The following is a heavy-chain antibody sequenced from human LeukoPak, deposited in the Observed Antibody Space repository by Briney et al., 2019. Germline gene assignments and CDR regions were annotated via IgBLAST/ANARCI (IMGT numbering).Heavy chain of an antibody. D-gene: IGHD7-27*01. J-gene: IGHJ3*02. CDR1: GYTFTGYY. CDR3: ARTRLGELTGDSEAFDI. V-gene: IGHV1-2*02. Sequence: ASVKVSCKASGYTFTGYYMHWVRQAPGQGLEWMGWINPNSGGTNYARKFQGRVTMTRDTSISTAYMELSRLRSDDTAVYYCARTRLGELTGDSEAFDIWGQGTMVTVSS. CDR2: INPNSGGT.